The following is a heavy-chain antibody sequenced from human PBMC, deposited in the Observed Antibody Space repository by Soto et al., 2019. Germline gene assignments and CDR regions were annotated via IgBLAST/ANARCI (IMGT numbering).Heavy chain of an antibody. CDR3: ARALEWLATFDY. J-gene: IGHJ4*02. CDR2: IHYSGST. V-gene: IGHV4-59*01. Sequence: WTWIRQPPGNGLEWIGYIHYSGSTNYNPSFKSRVTMSVDTSKNQFSLRLSSVTAADTAVYFCARALEWLATFDYWGQGTLVTVSS. D-gene: IGHD3-3*01.